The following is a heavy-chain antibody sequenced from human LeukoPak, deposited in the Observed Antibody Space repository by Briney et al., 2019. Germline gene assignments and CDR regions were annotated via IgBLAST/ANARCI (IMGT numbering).Heavy chain of an antibody. CDR1: GFIFSNYA. Sequence: GSLRLSCAASGFIFSNYALVWVRQAPGKGLEWVSGIWGSGVPTRYAGAVKGRFTISRDNSKNTLYLQMNSLGADDTAVYFCGRDPNGDYVGAFEFWGQGTMVTVSS. D-gene: IGHD4-17*01. J-gene: IGHJ3*01. V-gene: IGHV3-23*01. CDR3: GRDPNGDYVGAFEF. CDR2: IWGSGVPT.